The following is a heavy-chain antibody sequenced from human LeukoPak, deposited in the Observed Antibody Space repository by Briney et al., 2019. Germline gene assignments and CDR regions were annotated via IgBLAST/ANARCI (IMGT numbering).Heavy chain of an antibody. CDR3: ARDQDYSSGWGTSTGVDY. CDR2: IIPIFGTA. J-gene: IGHJ4*02. CDR1: GGTFSSYA. D-gene: IGHD6-19*01. Sequence: GASVKVSCKASGGTFSSYAISWVRQAPGQGLEWMGGIIPIFGTANYAQKLQGRVTMTTDTSTSTAYMELRSLRSDDTAVYYCARDQDYSSGWGTSTGVDYWGQGTLVTVSS. V-gene: IGHV1-69*05.